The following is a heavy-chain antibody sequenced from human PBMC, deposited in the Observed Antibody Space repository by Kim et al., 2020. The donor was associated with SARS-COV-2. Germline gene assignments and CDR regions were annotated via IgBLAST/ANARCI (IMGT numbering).Heavy chain of an antibody. D-gene: IGHD3-3*01. CDR1: GFTFSSYW. Sequence: GGSLRLSCAASGFTFSSYWMHWVRQAPGKGLVWVSRINSDGSSTRYADSVKGRFTISRDNAKNTLYLQMNSLRAEDTAVYYCARGRITIFGVDGGNWFDPWGQGTLVTVSS. V-gene: IGHV3-74*01. CDR2: INSDGSST. CDR3: ARGRITIFGVDGGNWFDP. J-gene: IGHJ5*02.